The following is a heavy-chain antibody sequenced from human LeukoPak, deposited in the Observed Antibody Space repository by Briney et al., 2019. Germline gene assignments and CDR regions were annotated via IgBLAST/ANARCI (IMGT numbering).Heavy chain of an antibody. CDR1: GGSFSGYY. J-gene: IGHJ5*02. CDR2: INHSGST. CDR3: ARVLSSYDSGSQYNWFDP. V-gene: IGHV4-34*01. D-gene: IGHD3-22*01. Sequence: SETLSLTCAVYGGSFSGYYWSWIRQPPGKGLEWIGEINHSGSTNYNPSLKSRVTMSVDTSKNQFSLKLSSVTAADTAVYYCARVLSSYDSGSQYNWFDPWGQGTLVTASS.